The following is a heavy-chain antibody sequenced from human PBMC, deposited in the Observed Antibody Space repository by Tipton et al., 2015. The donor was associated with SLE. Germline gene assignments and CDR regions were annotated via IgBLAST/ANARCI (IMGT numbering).Heavy chain of an antibody. CDR2: FYHRGTT. J-gene: IGHJ4*02. Sequence: TLSLTCSVSGASISSGAIYWSWFRHHPGKGLEWIGNFYHRGTTYYNPSLKSRVTISADTSKNHLSLKLTSVTAADPAVYFCARSSSVRTLLWPTFAYWGQGTLVTVSS. CDR3: ARSSSVRTLLWPTFAY. D-gene: IGHD2/OR15-2a*01. V-gene: IGHV4-39*02. CDR1: GASISSGAIY.